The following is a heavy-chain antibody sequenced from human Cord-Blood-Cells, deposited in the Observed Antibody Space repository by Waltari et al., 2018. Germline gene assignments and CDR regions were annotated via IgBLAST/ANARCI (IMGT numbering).Heavy chain of an antibody. V-gene: IGHV4-39*01. CDR3: ARLDGYYFDY. CDR2: IYYSGST. J-gene: IGHJ4*02. Sequence: QLQLRESGPGLVQPSETLSLTSTVSGCSISSSSYYRGWIRQPPGKGLEWFGSIYYSGSTYYNPSLKSRVTISVDTSKNQFSLKLSSVTAADTAVYYCARLDGYYFDYWGQGTLVTVSS. D-gene: IGHD4-17*01. CDR1: GCSISSSSYY.